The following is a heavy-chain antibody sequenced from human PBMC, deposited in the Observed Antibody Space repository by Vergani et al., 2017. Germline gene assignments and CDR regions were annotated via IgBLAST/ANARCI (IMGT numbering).Heavy chain of an antibody. D-gene: IGHD7-27*01. CDR2: IYHSGST. V-gene: IGHV4-38-2*02. Sequence: QVQLQESGPGLVKPSETLSLTCTVSGYSLSRGYYWGWIRQPPGKGLGWIGSIYHSGSTYYNPSLNGRVTISVDTSKNQFSLKLSSVTATDTAVYYCARLGIRELNYWGQGTLVTVSS. CDR3: ARLGIRELNY. CDR1: GYSLSRGYY. J-gene: IGHJ4*02.